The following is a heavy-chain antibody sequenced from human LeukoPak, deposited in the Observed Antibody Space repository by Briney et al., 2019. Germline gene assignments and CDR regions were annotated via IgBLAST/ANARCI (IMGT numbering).Heavy chain of an antibody. CDR1: GDSVSSNSAT. D-gene: IGHD6-19*01. CDR2: TYYRSKWYN. V-gene: IGHV6-1*01. J-gene: IGHJ2*01. Sequence: SLTLSLTCAISGDSVSSNSATWNWIRQSPSRGLEWLGRTYYRSKWYNDYAASVKSRITIKPDTSKNQFSLQLNSVTPEDTAVYYCAREGMAVAVGYFDLWGRGTLVTVSS. CDR3: AREGMAVAVGYFDL.